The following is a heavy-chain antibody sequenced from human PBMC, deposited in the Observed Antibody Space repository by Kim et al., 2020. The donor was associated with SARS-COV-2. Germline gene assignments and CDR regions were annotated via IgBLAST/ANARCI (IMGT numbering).Heavy chain of an antibody. CDR3: ASGDSSSWFHYFDY. Sequence: SETLSLTCTVSGGSISSYYWSWIRQPPGKGLEWIGYIYYSGSTNYNPSLKSRVTISVDTSKNQFSLKLSSVTAADTAVYYCASGDSSSWFHYFDYWGQGTLVTVSS. V-gene: IGHV4-59*13. CDR1: GGSISSYY. CDR2: IYYSGST. J-gene: IGHJ4*02. D-gene: IGHD6-13*01.